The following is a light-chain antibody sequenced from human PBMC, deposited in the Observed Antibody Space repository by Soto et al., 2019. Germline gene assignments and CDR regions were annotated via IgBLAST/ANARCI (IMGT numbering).Light chain of an antibody. J-gene: IGLJ1*01. V-gene: IGLV2-8*01. CDR1: SSDVGAYNC. CDR3: TSHAGTNNFPYV. CDR2: EVT. Sequence: QPVLTQPPSASGSPGQSVTISCTGTSSDVGAYNCVSWYQHRPGKAPKLMIYEVTKRPSGVPDRFSGAKSGNTASLTVSGLQAEDEADYYCTSHAGTNNFPYVFGTGTKLTVL.